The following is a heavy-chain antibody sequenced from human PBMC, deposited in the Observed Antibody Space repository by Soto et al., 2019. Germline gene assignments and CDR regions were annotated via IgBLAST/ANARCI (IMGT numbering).Heavy chain of an antibody. CDR1: GGSXXXXX. D-gene: IGHD5-18*01. V-gene: IGHV4-34*01. CDR3: ARGGYSYGYARRHRTVWFDP. Sequence: QVQLQQWGAGLLKPSETXXXTCAVYGGSXXXXXXSWIRQPPGKGXXXXXXINHSGSTNYNPSLKSRVTISVDTSKNQFSLKLSSVTAADTAVYYCARGGYSYGYARRHRTVWFDPWGQGTLVTVSS. J-gene: IGHJ5*02. CDR2: INHSGST.